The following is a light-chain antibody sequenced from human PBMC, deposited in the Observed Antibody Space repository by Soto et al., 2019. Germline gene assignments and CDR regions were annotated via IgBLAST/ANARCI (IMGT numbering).Light chain of an antibody. CDR1: ESVSRY. CDR2: DAS. CDR3: QQRSRN. J-gene: IGKJ4*01. Sequence: EIVLTQSPATLSLSPGEIATLSCRASESVSRYLAWYQQKPGQAPRLLIYDASNRATGSPTRFSGSGSGTDFTLTISSLEPDDFAVYYCQQRSRNFGGGTKVEI. V-gene: IGKV3-11*01.